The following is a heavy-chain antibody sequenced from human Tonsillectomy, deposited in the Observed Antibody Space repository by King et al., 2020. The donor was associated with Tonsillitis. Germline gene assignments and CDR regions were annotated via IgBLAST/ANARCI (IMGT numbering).Heavy chain of an antibody. CDR3: AKSLSGWLDAFAI. J-gene: IGHJ3*02. D-gene: IGHD1-26*01. CDR2: ISGSGDTT. Sequence: VQLVESGGGLVQPGGSLRLSCAASGFTFSSYSMSWVRQAPGKGLEWVSAISGSGDTTYFTDSVKGRFTISRDNSKNTLSLQMNNLRAEDTAVYFCAKSLSGWLDAFAIWGQGTMVTVSS. V-gene: IGHV3-23*04. CDR1: GFTFSSYS.